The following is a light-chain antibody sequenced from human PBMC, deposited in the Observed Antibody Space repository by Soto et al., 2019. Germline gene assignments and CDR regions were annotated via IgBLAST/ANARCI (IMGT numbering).Light chain of an antibody. J-gene: IGLJ1*01. V-gene: IGLV2-14*01. CDR3: SSHTSGSTRV. Sequence: QSALTQPASVSGSPGQSIAISCTGTFSDVGGYDYVSWYQQHPDKAPKLMIYEVTKRPSGVSNRFSGSKSGNTASQTISGLQPEDEADYYCSSHTSGSTRVFGSGTKLTVL. CDR2: EVT. CDR1: FSDVGGYDY.